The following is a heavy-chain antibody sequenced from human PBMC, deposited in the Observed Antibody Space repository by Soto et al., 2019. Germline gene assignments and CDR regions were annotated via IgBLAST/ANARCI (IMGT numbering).Heavy chain of an antibody. Sequence: QVQLVESGGGVVQPGRSLRLSCAASGFTFSSYGIHWVRQAPGKGLEWVAVISYDGRNKYYADSVRGRFTISRDNSRNTLDLQMNSLRAEDTAVYYCAKESRYDSSGLEVSRLDYWGQGTLVTVSS. CDR3: AKESRYDSSGLEVSRLDY. V-gene: IGHV3-30*18. CDR2: ISYDGRNK. D-gene: IGHD3-22*01. J-gene: IGHJ4*02. CDR1: GFTFSSYG.